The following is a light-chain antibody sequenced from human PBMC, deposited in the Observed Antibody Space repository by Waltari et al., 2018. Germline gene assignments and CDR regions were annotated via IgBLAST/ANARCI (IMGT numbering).Light chain of an antibody. CDR3: HEYYSTRGYT. J-gene: IGKJ2*01. CDR2: WAS. CDR1: LSLLHSSNFKNS. V-gene: IGKV4-1*01. Sequence: DIVMTQSPDSLAVSLGERATINCKSSLSLLHSSNFKNSLAWYQQKPGQPPKLLIYWASTRESGVPDRFSGSGSGTDFTLTISSLQAEDVAVYYCHEYYSTRGYTLGQGTKLEIK.